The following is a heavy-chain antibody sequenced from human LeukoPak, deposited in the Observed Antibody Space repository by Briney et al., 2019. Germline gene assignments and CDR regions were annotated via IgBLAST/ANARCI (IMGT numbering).Heavy chain of an antibody. J-gene: IGHJ4*02. CDR2: IIPILGIA. Sequence: GASVEVSCKASGGTFSSYAISWVRQAPGQGLEWMGRIIPILGIANYAQKFQGRVTITADKSTSTAYMELSSLRSEDTAVYYCASYYSSSWFVNDYWGQGTLVTVSS. CDR3: ASYYSSSWFVNDY. CDR1: GGTFSSYA. V-gene: IGHV1-69*04. D-gene: IGHD6-13*01.